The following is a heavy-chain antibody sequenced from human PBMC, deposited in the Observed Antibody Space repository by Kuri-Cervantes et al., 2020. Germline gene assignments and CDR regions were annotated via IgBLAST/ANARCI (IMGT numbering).Heavy chain of an antibody. V-gene: IGHV1-69*06. J-gene: IGHJ4*02. Sequence: SVKVSCKASGGTFSSYAISWVRQAPGQGLEWMGGIIPIFGTANYAQKFQGRVTITADKSTSTAYMELSSRRSEDTAVYYCARGTSITIFGVVTTSYYFDYWGQGTLVTVSS. D-gene: IGHD3-3*01. CDR2: IIPIFGTA. CDR1: GGTFSSYA. CDR3: ARGTSITIFGVVTTSYYFDY.